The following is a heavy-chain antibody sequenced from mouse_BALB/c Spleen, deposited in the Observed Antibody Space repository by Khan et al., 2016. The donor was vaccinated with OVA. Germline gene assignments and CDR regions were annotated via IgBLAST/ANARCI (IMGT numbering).Heavy chain of an antibody. CDR1: GFTFRSFG. CDR3: ASSRYWSWVDS. Sequence: EVELVESGGGLVQPGGSRKLSCTASGFTFRSFGMHWVRQAPEKGLEWVAYIGSDSSTIYYADAVKGRFHISRDNPKHTLLLQLPSLRSEDQAMYYCASSRYWSWVDSWGQGTLVTVSA. V-gene: IGHV5-17*02. D-gene: IGHD2-12*01. J-gene: IGHJ3*01. CDR2: IGSDSSTI.